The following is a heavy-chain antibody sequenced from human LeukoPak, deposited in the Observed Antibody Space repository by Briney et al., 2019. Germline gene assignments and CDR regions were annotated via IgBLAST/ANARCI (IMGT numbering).Heavy chain of an antibody. J-gene: IGHJ5*02. CDR3: ARTDNSSPFDP. Sequence: SETLSLTCTVSGASISNGDYYWSWIRQPPGKGLEWIGYIYYGGITYYNPSLKSRLTISVDTSRNQFSLKLSSVTAADTAVYYCARTDNSSPFDPWGQGTLVTVSS. CDR2: IYYGGIT. D-gene: IGHD6-13*01. CDR1: GASISNGDYY. V-gene: IGHV4-30-4*08.